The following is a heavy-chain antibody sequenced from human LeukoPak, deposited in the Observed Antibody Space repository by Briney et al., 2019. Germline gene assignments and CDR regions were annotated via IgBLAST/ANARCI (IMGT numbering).Heavy chain of an antibody. J-gene: IGHJ4*02. CDR2: INPNSGGT. V-gene: IGHV1-2*06. D-gene: IGHD3/OR15-3a*01. CDR1: GYTFTGYY. CDR3: ARDAGDWTKVDY. Sequence: ASVKVSCKASGYTFTGYYMHWVRQAPGQGLEWMGRINPNSGGTNYAQKFQGRVTMTRDTSISTACMELSRLRSDDTAVYYCARDAGDWTKVDYWGQGTLVTVSS.